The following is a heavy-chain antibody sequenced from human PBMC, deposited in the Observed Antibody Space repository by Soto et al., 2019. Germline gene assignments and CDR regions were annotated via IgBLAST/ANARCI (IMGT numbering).Heavy chain of an antibody. CDR2: ISAYNGNT. D-gene: IGHD6-13*01. J-gene: IGHJ5*02. V-gene: IGHV1-18*04. CDR3: EGAPRGAWYSQSLT. CDR1: GYTFTSYG. Sequence: QVQLVQSGAEVKKPGASAKVSCKASGYTFTSYGISWVRQAPGQGLEWMGWISAYNGNTNIAPKLTGKFTMTTDTSTSTDHRELKSLRSDDAAVYYCEGAPRGAWYSQSLTWSQGSMVTVSS.